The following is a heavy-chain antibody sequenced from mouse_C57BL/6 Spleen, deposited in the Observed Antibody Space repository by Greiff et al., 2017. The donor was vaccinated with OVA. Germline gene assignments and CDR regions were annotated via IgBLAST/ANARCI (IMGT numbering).Heavy chain of an antibody. J-gene: IGHJ3*01. V-gene: IGHV2-9*01. CDR2: IWGGGST. Sequence: VKLVESGPGLVAPSQSLSITCTVSGFSLTSYGVDWVRQPPGKGLEWLGVIWGGGSTNYNSALISRLSISKDNSKSQVFLKMNTLQTDDTAMYYGAKQPDSKGVAYWGQGALVTVSA. CDR3: AKQPDSKGVAY. D-gene: IGHD2-5*01. CDR1: GFSLTSYG.